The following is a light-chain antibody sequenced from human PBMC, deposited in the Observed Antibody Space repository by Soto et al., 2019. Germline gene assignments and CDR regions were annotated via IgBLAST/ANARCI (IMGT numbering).Light chain of an antibody. Sequence: DIQMTQSPSTLSGSVGDRVTITCRASQTISSWLAWYQQKPGKAPKLLISAASTLQSGVPSRFSGSGSGTDFTLTISSLQPEDFATYYCQHLNSYPTWTFGQGTKVEIK. CDR3: QHLNSYPTWT. CDR2: AAS. CDR1: QTISSW. V-gene: IGKV1-5*01. J-gene: IGKJ1*01.